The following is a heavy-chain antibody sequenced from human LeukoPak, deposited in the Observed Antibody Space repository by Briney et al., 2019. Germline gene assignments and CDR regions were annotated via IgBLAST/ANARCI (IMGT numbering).Heavy chain of an antibody. J-gene: IGHJ4*02. D-gene: IGHD6-13*01. CDR2: ISGSGGST. CDR1: GFTFNFYA. V-gene: IGHV3-23*01. CDR3: AKDRGSSWYGSFDY. Sequence: GGSLRLSCAASGFTFNFYAMSWVRQAPGKGLEWVSAISGSGGSTYHADSVKGRFTIFRDNSKNTLYLQINSLRVEDTAVYYCAKDRGSSWYGSFDYWGQGTLVTVSS.